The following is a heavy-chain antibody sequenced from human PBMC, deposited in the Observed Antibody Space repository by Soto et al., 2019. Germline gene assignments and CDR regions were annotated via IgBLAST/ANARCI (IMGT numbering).Heavy chain of an antibody. J-gene: IGHJ4*02. V-gene: IGHV4-39*01. Sequence: SETLSLTCTVSGGSISSPAYYWGWIRQPPGKGLEWIGSIYYSGSTYYNPSLKSRVTISVDTSKNQFSLRLSSVTAADTAVYYCARADYGDYWYFDYWGRGTLVTVSS. CDR2: IYYSGST. CDR3: ARADYGDYWYFDY. D-gene: IGHD4-17*01. CDR1: GGSISSPAYY.